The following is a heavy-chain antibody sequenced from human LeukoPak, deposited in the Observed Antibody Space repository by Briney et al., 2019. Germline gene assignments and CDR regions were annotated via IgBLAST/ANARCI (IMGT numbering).Heavy chain of an antibody. J-gene: IGHJ6*02. CDR1: GFTFDDYA. CDR2: ISGVVGST. CDR3: TEVMIRAIVGQSYYHYFGMDV. D-gene: IGHD3-3*01. V-gene: IGHV3-43*02. Sequence: GGSLRLSCAASGFTFDDYAMHWVRQVPGKGLEWVCFISGVVGSTYYADSVKGRFTVSRDNRKKSLHLQMNSLRPEDTALYYCTEVMIRAIVGQSYYHYFGMDVWGQGTTVTVSS.